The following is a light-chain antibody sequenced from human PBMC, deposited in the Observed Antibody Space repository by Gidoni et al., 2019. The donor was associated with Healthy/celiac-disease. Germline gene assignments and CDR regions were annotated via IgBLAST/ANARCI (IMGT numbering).Light chain of an antibody. CDR2: AAS. Sequence: DILLTQSPSSLSSSPGDRATLTCRASQSISSYLDWYQQKPGQAPRLLIYAASNWPSGIPARFSGSGSGTDFTLTISSLEPEDFAIYYCQQRCSRPTITFGGGTKVEIK. V-gene: IGKV3-11*01. J-gene: IGKJ4*01. CDR3: QQRCSRPTIT. CDR1: QSISSY.